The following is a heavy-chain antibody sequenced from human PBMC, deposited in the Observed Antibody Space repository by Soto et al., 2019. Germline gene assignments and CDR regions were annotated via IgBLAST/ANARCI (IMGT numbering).Heavy chain of an antibody. V-gene: IGHV3-48*03. CDR2: ISGSNNNI. Sequence: EVPLLETGGGSVHVGGSLRLSCAVSGFNLRNYEMNWVRQVPGKGLEWISKISGSNNNIYYADSVQGRFTISRDNANNVLFLQMNSLRAEDTATYHCATEELCGADCYFFKHWGQGTLVTVSS. D-gene: IGHD2-21*02. J-gene: IGHJ4*02. CDR3: ATEELCGADCYFFKH. CDR1: GFNLRNYE.